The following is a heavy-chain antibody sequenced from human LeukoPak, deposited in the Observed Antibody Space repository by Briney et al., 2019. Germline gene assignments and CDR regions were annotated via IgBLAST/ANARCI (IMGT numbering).Heavy chain of an antibody. Sequence: PGVSLRLSCAASGFTFNNYALTWVRQTPGKGLECVSAISGDGVSPYYADSVRGRFTISRDNSKNTLYLQMNSLRVEDTAVYFCARDPGAFPYFFDCWGQGTLVTVSS. CDR3: ARDPGAFPYFFDC. J-gene: IGHJ4*02. CDR1: GFTFNNYA. CDR2: ISGDGVSP. V-gene: IGHV3-23*01. D-gene: IGHD4/OR15-4a*01.